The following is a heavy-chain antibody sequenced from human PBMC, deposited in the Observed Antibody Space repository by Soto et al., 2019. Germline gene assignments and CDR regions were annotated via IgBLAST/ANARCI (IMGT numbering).Heavy chain of an antibody. CDR3: ARVGFNWNDDYYGMDV. J-gene: IGHJ6*02. CDR2: INHSGST. CDR1: GGSFSGYY. V-gene: IGHV4-34*01. Sequence: QVQLQQWGAGLLKPSETLSLTCAVYGGSFSGYYWSWIRQPPGKGLEWIGEINHSGSTNYNPSLKRRGPITVDTSKNQFSLKLSSVTAADTAVYYCARVGFNWNDDYYGMDVWGQGTTVTVSS. D-gene: IGHD1-20*01.